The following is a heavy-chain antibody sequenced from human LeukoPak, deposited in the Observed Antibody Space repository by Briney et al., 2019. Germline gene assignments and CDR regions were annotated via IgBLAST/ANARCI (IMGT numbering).Heavy chain of an antibody. V-gene: IGHV3-72*01. CDR1: GFTFSDHY. CDR2: TGNKANNYPT. J-gene: IGHJ4*02. D-gene: IGHD2-15*01. Sequence: GGSLSLSCAASGFTFSDHYMDWGRQAPGKGLEWIGRTGNKANNYPTEYAASVKGRFTISRDDTKNSLYLQMNSLKTEDTAVYYCARGSPIEAVVAARSSPRLYYIGYWGQGTLVTVSS. CDR3: ARGSPIEAVVAARSSPRLYYIGY.